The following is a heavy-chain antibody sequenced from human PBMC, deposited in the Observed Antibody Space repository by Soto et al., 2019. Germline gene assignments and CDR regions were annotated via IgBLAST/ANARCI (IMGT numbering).Heavy chain of an antibody. CDR1: GFSLSTSAVG. CDR3: AHRGGDAAFDY. D-gene: IGHD4-17*01. V-gene: IGHV2-5*02. Sequence: QITLKESGPTLVKPTQTLTLTCTFSGFSLSTSAVGVGWIRQPPGKALEWLALIYWDDDKRYSPSLKSRLTITKDTTKNQVVLTMTNMDPVDTATYYCAHRGGDAAFDYWGQGTLVTVSS. J-gene: IGHJ4*02. CDR2: IYWDDDK.